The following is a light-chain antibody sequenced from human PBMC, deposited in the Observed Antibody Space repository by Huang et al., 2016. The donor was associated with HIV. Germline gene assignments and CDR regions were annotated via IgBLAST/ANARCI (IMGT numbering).Light chain of an antibody. CDR1: QGVSSY. CDR3: QQRSNWLT. V-gene: IGKV3D-11*01. CDR2: DAS. J-gene: IGKJ4*01. Sequence: EIVLTQSPATLSLSPGERATLSCRASQGVSSYLAWYQQKPRQARRLRIYDASNKATVIPARFSGSGPGTDFTLTISSLEPEDFAVYYCQQRSNWLTFGGGTKVEIK.